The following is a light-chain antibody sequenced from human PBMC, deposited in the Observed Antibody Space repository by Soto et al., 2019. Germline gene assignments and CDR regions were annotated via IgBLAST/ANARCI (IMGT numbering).Light chain of an antibody. CDR2: GAS. V-gene: IGKV3-15*01. CDR1: QSVSSN. CDR3: QQYNNWPRT. Sequence: EIVMTQSPATLSVSPGERATLSCRASQSVSSNLAWYQQKPGQAPRLLIYGASTRATGIPARFSGSGSGTEFTLPIGSLQSEDFAVYYRQQYNNWPRTFGQGTKVEIK. J-gene: IGKJ1*01.